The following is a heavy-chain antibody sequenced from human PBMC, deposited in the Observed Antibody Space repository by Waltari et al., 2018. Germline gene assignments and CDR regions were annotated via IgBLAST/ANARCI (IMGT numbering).Heavy chain of an antibody. CDR1: GGSICSNS. CDR2: IYGGSGST. J-gene: IGHJ4*01. Sequence: QVQLQESGPGLVTPSETLFLHCAVSGGSICSNSRSWTRQYPGKGLEWIGYIYGGSGSTSYNPSLKSRVTISTDTSKNQFSLKLSSVTAADTAVYYCARRFERGGHDFDYWGQGVLVTVSS. CDR3: ARRFERGGHDFDY. D-gene: IGHD3-16*01. V-gene: IGHV4-59*12.